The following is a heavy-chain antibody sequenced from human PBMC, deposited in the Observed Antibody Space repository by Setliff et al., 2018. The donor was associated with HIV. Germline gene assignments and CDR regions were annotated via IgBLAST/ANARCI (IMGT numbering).Heavy chain of an antibody. CDR1: GETFSSYA. CDR3: AHMATQWDGFDI. Sequence: GASVKVSCKASGETFSSYAINWVRQAPGQGLEWMGVIIPIFATPNYAQTFQGRLAITADQSTTTAYMKLSGLTSKDTAVYFCAHMATQWDGFDIWG. V-gene: IGHV1-69*13. CDR2: IIPIFATP. J-gene: IGHJ3*02. D-gene: IGHD2-8*01.